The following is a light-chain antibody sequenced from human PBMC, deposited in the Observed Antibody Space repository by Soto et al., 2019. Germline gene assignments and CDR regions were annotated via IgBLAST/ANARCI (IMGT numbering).Light chain of an antibody. CDR3: QQYDSFSVWT. J-gene: IGKJ1*01. CDR2: DAS. CDR1: QGISGW. Sequence: DIQMTQSPSTLSASVGDRVTITCRASQGISGWLAWYQQKAGKAPRLLIFDASSLMSGVPPRFSGSGYGTEFTLTINSLQPDDSATYYCQQYDSFSVWTFGQGTKVDNK. V-gene: IGKV1-5*01.